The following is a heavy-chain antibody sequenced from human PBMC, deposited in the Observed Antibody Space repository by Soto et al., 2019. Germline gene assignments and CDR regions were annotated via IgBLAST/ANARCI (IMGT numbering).Heavy chain of an antibody. Sequence: HPGGSLRLSCAASGFTFSSYGMHWVRQAPGKGLEWVAVIWYDGSDKYYTDSVKGRFTISRDNSRNMVYLQLNSLRADDTAVYYCARDRGTYSDRSRFGYSEYWGQGTQVTVSS. CDR2: IWYDGSDK. CDR3: ARDRGTYSDRSRFGYSEY. D-gene: IGHD1-26*01. V-gene: IGHV3-33*01. CDR1: GFTFSSYG. J-gene: IGHJ4*02.